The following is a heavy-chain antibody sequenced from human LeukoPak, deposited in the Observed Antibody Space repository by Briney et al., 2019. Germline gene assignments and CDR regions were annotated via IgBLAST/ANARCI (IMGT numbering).Heavy chain of an antibody. V-gene: IGHV3-30*04. CDR1: GFTLSSYA. CDR2: ISYDGSNK. Sequence: PGGSLRLSCAASGFTLSSYAMHWVRQAPGKGLEWVAVISYDGSNKYYADSVKGRFTISRDNPKNTLYVQMNSLRAEDTAVYYCARGRGADYGGNSGYFDYWGQGTLVTVSS. CDR3: ARGRGADYGGNSGYFDY. J-gene: IGHJ4*02. D-gene: IGHD4-23*01.